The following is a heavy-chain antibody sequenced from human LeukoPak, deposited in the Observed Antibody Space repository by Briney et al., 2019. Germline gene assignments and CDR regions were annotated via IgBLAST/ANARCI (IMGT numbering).Heavy chain of an antibody. CDR1: GGSISSGDYY. Sequence: SETLSLTCTVSGGSISSGDYYWSWIRQPPGKGLEWIGYIYYSGSTYYNPSLKSRVTISGDTSKNQFSLKLSCVTAADTAVYYCARWNYDSSGYYYGWFDPWGQGTLVTVSS. J-gene: IGHJ5*02. CDR3: ARWNYDSSGYYYGWFDP. CDR2: IYYSGST. V-gene: IGHV4-30-4*01. D-gene: IGHD3-22*01.